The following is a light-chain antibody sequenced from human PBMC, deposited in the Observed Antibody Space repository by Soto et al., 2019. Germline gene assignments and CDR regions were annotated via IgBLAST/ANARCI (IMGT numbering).Light chain of an antibody. CDR3: QSYDSSMRGYV. J-gene: IGLJ1*01. CDR2: EHN. CDR1: SSNIGAGYE. Sequence: QSVLTQPPSVSEAPGQRVTISCTGSSSNIGAGYEAHWYQQVPGTAPKLLIYEHNNRPSGVPDRFSGSKSGTSASLAITGLQDEDEAAYYCQSYDSSMRGYVFGTGTKLTVL. V-gene: IGLV1-40*01.